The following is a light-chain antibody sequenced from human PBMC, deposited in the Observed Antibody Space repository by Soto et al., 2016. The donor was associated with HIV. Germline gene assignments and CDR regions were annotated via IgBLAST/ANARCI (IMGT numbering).Light chain of an antibody. Sequence: DIQMTQSPSSLSASVGDRVTITCRASQAIRNDLVWYQQKPGKAPKRLIFAASSLQSGVPSRFSGSGSGTDFTLTISSLQPEDFATYYCQQSHSFPYTFGQGTKLEIK. J-gene: IGKJ2*01. CDR2: AAS. V-gene: IGKV1-39*01. CDR3: QQSHSFPYT. CDR1: QAIRND.